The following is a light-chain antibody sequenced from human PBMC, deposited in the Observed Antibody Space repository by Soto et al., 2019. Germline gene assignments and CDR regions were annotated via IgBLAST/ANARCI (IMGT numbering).Light chain of an antibody. CDR2: GAS. Sequence: EIVWTQSPGTLSLSPGERATLSCRASQSFSSSYLAWYKQKPGQAPRQLIYGASSRATGIPDRFSGSGSGTDFTLTITRLEPEDFAVYYCQHFRTSFGGGTRVEIK. CDR1: QSFSSSY. CDR3: QHFRTS. V-gene: IGKV3-20*01. J-gene: IGKJ4*01.